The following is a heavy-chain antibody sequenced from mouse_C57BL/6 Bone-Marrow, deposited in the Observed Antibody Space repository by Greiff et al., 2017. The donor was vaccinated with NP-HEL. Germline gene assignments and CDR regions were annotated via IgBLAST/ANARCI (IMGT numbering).Heavy chain of an antibody. Sequence: VQLQQPGAELVKPGASVKMSCKASGYTFTSYWITWVKQRPGQGLEWIGDIYPGSGSTNYNEKFKSKATLTVDTSSSTAYMQLSSLTSEDSAVYYCARLPYGSSYWYFDVWGTGTTVTVSS. V-gene: IGHV1-55*01. D-gene: IGHD1-1*01. CDR3: ARLPYGSSYWYFDV. J-gene: IGHJ1*03. CDR1: GYTFTSYW. CDR2: IYPGSGST.